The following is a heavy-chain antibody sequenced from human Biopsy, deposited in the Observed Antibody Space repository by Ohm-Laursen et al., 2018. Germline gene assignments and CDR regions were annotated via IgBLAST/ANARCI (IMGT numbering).Heavy chain of an antibody. CDR3: ARATNSTGWPYYYFYGMDV. J-gene: IGHJ6*02. V-gene: IGHV4-59*01. CDR2: IYYSGST. Sequence: LTCTVSGGSISSDYWCWIRQTPGKGLEWIGYIYYSGSTNYNPSLKSRVTISVDTSKNQFFLRLDSATAADTAVYYCARATNSTGWPYYYFYGMDVWGQGTTVTVSS. CDR1: GGSISSDY. D-gene: IGHD2/OR15-2a*01.